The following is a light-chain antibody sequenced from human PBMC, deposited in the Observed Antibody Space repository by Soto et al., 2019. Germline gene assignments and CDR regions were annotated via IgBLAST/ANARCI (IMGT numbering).Light chain of an antibody. CDR3: SSYAGSNNVI. Sequence: QSVLAQPASVSGSPGQSITISCTGTSSDIGTYNLVSWYQHHPGKAPKLMIYEVRNRPSGVSNRFSGSKSDNTASLTVSGLQAEDEADYYCSSYAGSNNVIFGAGTKVTVL. CDR2: EVR. V-gene: IGLV2-14*02. J-gene: IGLJ2*01. CDR1: SSDIGTYNL.